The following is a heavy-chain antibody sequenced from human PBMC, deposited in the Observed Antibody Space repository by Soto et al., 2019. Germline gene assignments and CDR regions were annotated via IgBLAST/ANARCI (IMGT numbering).Heavy chain of an antibody. CDR2: ISGSGGST. CDR1: GFTFSSYA. Sequence: GGSLRLSCAASGFTFSSYAMSWVRQAPGKGLEWVSAISGSGGSTYYADSVKGRFTISRDNSKNTLYLQMNSLRAEDTAVYYCAKDTMYYDFWSGQGGFDYWGQGTLVTVSS. V-gene: IGHV3-23*01. J-gene: IGHJ4*02. CDR3: AKDTMYYDFWSGQGGFDY. D-gene: IGHD3-3*01.